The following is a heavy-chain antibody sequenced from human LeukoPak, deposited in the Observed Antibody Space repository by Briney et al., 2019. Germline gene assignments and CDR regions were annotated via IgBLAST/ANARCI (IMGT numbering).Heavy chain of an antibody. J-gene: IGHJ4*02. CDR3: ARVVKDDYHMDY. Sequence: KPSETLSLTCTVSGGSISSYYWSWIRQPPGKGLEWIGYIYYSGSTNYNPSLKSRVTISVDTSKNQFSLKLSSVTAADTAVYYCARVVKDDYHMDYRGQGTLVTVSS. D-gene: IGHD5-24*01. CDR2: IYYSGST. CDR1: GGSISSYY. V-gene: IGHV4-59*01.